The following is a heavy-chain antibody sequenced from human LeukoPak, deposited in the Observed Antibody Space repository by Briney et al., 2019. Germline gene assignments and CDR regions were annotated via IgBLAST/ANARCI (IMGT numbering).Heavy chain of an antibody. CDR2: IRSKGNSYVT. CDR3: TRLNDYGDPSFDY. Sequence: PGGSLRLSCVASGLTFSGSAMHWVRQASGKGLEWVGRIRSKGNSYVTAYAASVRGRFTISGDDSENTAYLQMNSLNTEDTAVYYCTRLNDYGDPSFDYWGQGTLVTVSS. J-gene: IGHJ4*02. CDR1: GLTFSGSA. V-gene: IGHV3-73*01. D-gene: IGHD4-17*01.